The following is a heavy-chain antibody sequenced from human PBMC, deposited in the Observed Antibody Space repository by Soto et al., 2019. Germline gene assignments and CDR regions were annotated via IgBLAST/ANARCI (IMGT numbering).Heavy chain of an antibody. CDR2: INPNSGGT. D-gene: IGHD5-12*01. V-gene: IGHV1-2*04. J-gene: IGHJ5*02. CDR3: ARRYSGYDPGYWFDP. Sequence: ASVKVSCKASGYTFTGYYMHWVRQAPGQGLEWMGWINPNSGGTNYAQKFQGWVTMTRDTSISTAYMELSRLRSDDTAVYYCARRYSGYDPGYWFDPWGQGTLVTVSS. CDR1: GYTFTGYY.